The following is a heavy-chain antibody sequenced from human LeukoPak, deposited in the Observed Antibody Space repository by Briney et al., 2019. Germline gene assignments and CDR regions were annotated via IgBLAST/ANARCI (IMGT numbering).Heavy chain of an antibody. CDR2: IKQDGSEK. CDR3: ARDSGSSNWPRYYYYMGV. Sequence: GGSLRLSCAASGFTFSSYWMSWVRQAPGKGLEWVANIKQDGSEKYYVDSVKGRFTISRDNAKNSLYLQMNSLRAEDTAVYYCARDSGSSNWPRYYYYMGVWGKGTTVTVSS. CDR1: GFTFSSYW. D-gene: IGHD6-13*01. V-gene: IGHV3-7*01. J-gene: IGHJ6*03.